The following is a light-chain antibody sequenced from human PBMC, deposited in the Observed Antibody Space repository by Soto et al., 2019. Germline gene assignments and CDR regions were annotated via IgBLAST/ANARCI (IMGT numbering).Light chain of an antibody. J-gene: IGLJ3*02. CDR3: SSYTSSSTVV. Sequence: QSALTQPASVSGSPGQSITISCTGTSSDVGVYNYVSWYQQHPGKAPKLMIYDVSYRPSGVSNRFSGSKSGNTASLTISGLQADDEADYYCSSYTSSSTVVFGGGTKLTVL. CDR2: DVS. V-gene: IGLV2-14*03. CDR1: SSDVGVYNY.